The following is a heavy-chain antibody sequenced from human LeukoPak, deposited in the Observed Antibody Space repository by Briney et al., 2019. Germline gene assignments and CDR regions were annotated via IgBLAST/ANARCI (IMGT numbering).Heavy chain of an antibody. CDR2: INQDESEK. J-gene: IGHJ4*02. Sequence: GGSLKLSCAASGFTFSSYTMSWVRQAPGKGLEWVANINQDESEKYYVDSVKGRFSISRDNAKKSLYLQMNSLRAEDTAVYYCARFRSYNFDYWGQGTLVTVSS. CDR1: GFTFSSYT. V-gene: IGHV3-7*05. D-gene: IGHD1-26*01. CDR3: ARFRSYNFDY.